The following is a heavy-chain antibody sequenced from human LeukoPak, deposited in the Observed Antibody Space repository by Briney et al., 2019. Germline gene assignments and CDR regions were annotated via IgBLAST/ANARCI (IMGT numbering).Heavy chain of an antibody. J-gene: IGHJ6*02. D-gene: IGHD3-3*01. CDR2: ISSSSRTI. CDR3: ARLFWNGYYPISFDHYYGMDV. V-gene: IGHV3-48*01. Sequence: PGGSLRLSCAASAFTLSNYGMAWVRQAPGKGLEWISYISSSSRTIYHADSVKGRFTISRDNAKNSLSVQMTTLRAEDTAVYYCARLFWNGYYPISFDHYYGMDVWGQGTTVTVSS. CDR1: AFTLSNYG.